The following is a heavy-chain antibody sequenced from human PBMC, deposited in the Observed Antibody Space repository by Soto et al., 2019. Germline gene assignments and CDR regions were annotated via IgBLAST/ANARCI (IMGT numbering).Heavy chain of an antibody. CDR1: GYSFTSYW. J-gene: IGHJ6*03. V-gene: IGHV5-51*01. D-gene: IGHD3-3*01. CDR2: IYPGDSDT. Sequence: PGESLKISCKGSGYSFTSYWIGWVRQMPGKGLEWMGIIYPGDSDTRYSPSFQGQVTISADKSISTAYLQWSSLKASDTAMYYCARLANLDGITIFGVVKGYYYYYMDVWGKGTTVTVSS. CDR3: ARLANLDGITIFGVVKGYYYYYMDV.